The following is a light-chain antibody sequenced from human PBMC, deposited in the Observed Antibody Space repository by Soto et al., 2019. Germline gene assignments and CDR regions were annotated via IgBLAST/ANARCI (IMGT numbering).Light chain of an antibody. Sequence: QSVLTQPPSVSGAPGQRVTISCTGSSSNIGADYDVHWYQQLPGTAPKLLIYGNGNRPSGVPDRFSGSKSDTSASLAITGLQAEDEADYYCQSYDSSLSGYVFGPGTKLTVL. CDR1: SSNIGADYD. J-gene: IGLJ1*01. CDR2: GNG. CDR3: QSYDSSLSGYV. V-gene: IGLV1-40*01.